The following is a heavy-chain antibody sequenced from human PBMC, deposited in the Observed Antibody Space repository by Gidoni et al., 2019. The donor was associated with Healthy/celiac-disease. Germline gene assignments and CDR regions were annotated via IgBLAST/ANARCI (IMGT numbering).Heavy chain of an antibody. D-gene: IGHD6-19*01. V-gene: IGHV3-30*18. J-gene: IGHJ6*02. CDR3: EKDVRTAQQWPPRGGMDV. CDR2: ISYDGSNK. CDR1: GFTFSIYG. Sequence: QVQLLASGGGVVQPGRSLRLSCAASGFTFSIYGRHWVRQAPGKGLEWVAVISYDGSNKYYEDYEKGRLTIARENSKKTLYLQMNSLRAEDTAVYYCEKDVRTAQQWPPRGGMDVWGQGTTVTVSS.